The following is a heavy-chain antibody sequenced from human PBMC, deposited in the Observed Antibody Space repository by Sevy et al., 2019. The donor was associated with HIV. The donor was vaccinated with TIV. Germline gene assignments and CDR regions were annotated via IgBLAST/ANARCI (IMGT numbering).Heavy chain of an antibody. CDR3: ARVLYCSGGSCYGAFDI. D-gene: IGHD2-15*01. Sequence: GGSLRLSCAASGFTFDDYGMSWVRQAPGKGLEWVSDCNWNGGSTGYADSVKGRFTISRDNAKNSLYLQMNSLRAEDTALYYCARVLYCSGGSCYGAFDIWGQGTMVTVSS. V-gene: IGHV3-20*04. CDR1: GFTFDDYG. CDR2: CNWNGGST. J-gene: IGHJ3*02.